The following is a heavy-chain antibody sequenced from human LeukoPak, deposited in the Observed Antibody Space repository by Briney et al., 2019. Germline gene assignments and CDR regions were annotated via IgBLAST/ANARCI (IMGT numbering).Heavy chain of an antibody. D-gene: IGHD5-24*01. CDR3: ARCRDGYNWLSKKNYYYMDV. Sequence: GGSLRLSCAASGFTFSSYGMSWVRQAPGKGLEWVSAISGSGGSTYYADSVKGRFTISRDNSKNTLYLQMNSLRAEDTAVYYCARCRDGYNWLSKKNYYYMDVWGKGITVTISS. CDR2: ISGSGGST. CDR1: GFTFSSYG. V-gene: IGHV3-23*01. J-gene: IGHJ6*03.